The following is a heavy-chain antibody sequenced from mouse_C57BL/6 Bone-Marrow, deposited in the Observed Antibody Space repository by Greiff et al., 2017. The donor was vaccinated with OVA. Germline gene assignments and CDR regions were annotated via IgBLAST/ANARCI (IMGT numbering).Heavy chain of an antibody. V-gene: IGHV1-55*01. CDR1: GYTFTSYW. CDR2: IYPGSGST. Sequence: QVQLQQSGAELVKPGASVKMSCKASGYTFTSYWITWVKQRPGQGLEWIGDIYPGSGSTNYNEKFKSKATLTVDTSSSTAYMQLSSLTSEDSAVYYCAREGYYDYDEDYAMDYWGQGTSVTVSS. D-gene: IGHD2-4*01. J-gene: IGHJ4*01. CDR3: AREGYYDYDEDYAMDY.